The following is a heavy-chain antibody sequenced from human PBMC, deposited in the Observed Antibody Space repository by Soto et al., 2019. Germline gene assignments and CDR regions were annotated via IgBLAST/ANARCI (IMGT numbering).Heavy chain of an antibody. J-gene: IGHJ4*02. CDR3: ARDYYDSSGYYKQYFDY. V-gene: IGHV1-69*06. D-gene: IGHD3-22*01. CDR1: GAIFSKYV. CDR2: IIPMFGTA. Sequence: SSVKVSCKASGAIFSKYVISWARQAPGQGLEWMGGIIPMFGTANYAQKFQGRVTITADKSTSTAYIELSSLRSEDTAVYYCARDYYDSSGYYKQYFDYWGQGTLVTVSS.